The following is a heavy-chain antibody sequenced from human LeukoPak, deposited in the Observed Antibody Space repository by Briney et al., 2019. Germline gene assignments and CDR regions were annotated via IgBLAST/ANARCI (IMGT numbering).Heavy chain of an antibody. CDR1: GFTFSSYA. V-gene: IGHV3-23*01. D-gene: IGHD3-3*01. CDR2: ISGSGGST. Sequence: GGSLRLSCAASGFTFSSYAMSWVRQAPGKGLEWVSAISGSGGSTYYADSVKGRFTISRDNSENTLYLQMNSLRAEDTAVYYCAKVPGSGFLEWLLAPFDYWGQGTLVTVSS. J-gene: IGHJ4*02. CDR3: AKVPGSGFLEWLLAPFDY.